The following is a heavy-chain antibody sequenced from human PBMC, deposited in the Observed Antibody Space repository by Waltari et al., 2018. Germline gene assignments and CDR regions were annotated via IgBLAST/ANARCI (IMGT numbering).Heavy chain of an antibody. J-gene: IGHJ4*02. CDR3: AREPVSSSWYGTAGY. CDR1: GGSISSSSYY. V-gene: IGHV4-39*07. CDR2: IYYSGST. D-gene: IGHD6-13*01. Sequence: QLQLQESGPGLVKPSETLSLTCTVSGGSISSSSYYWGWIRQPPGKGLEWIGSIYYSGSTYNNPSLRSRVTISVDTSKNQFSLKLSSVTAADTAVYYCAREPVSSSWYGTAGYWGQGTLVTVSS.